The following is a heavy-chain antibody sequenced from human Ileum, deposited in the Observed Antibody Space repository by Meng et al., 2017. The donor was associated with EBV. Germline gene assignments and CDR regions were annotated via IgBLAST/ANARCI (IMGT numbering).Heavy chain of an antibody. J-gene: IGHJ4*02. CDR3: ASGRDYAWHS. D-gene: IGHD4-17*01. CDR2: IYHSGST. Sequence: QVQLQEAGPGLVQPSGTLSLTCAVSGDSISSNNWWSWVRQPPGKGLEWIGEIYHSGSTNYNPSFKSRVTMSVDKSKNQISLNLSSVTAADTAVYYCASGRDYAWHSWGRGTLVTASS. V-gene: IGHV4-4*02. CDR1: GDSISSNNW.